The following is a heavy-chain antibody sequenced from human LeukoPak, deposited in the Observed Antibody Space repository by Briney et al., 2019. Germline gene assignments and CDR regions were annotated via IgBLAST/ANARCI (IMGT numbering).Heavy chain of an antibody. CDR2: ISSSSSYI. D-gene: IGHD3-22*01. CDR3: ASPLGDSSGYYYS. V-gene: IGHV3-21*01. J-gene: IGHJ4*02. Sequence: GGSLRLSCAASGFTFSSYSMNWVRQAPGKGLEWVSSISSSSSYIYYADSVKGRFTISRDNAKNSLCLQMNSLRAEDTAVYYCASPLGDSSGYYYSWGQGTLVTVSS. CDR1: GFTFSSYS.